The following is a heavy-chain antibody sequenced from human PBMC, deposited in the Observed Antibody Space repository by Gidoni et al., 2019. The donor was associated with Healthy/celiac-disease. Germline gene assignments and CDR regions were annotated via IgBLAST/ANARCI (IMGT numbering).Heavy chain of an antibody. CDR1: GFTFSRYA. V-gene: IGHV3-23*01. J-gene: IGHJ6*02. CDR2: SSGSGGST. D-gene: IGHD5-18*01. CDR3: AKEVQLWPPYYYYGMDV. Sequence: VQLLESGGGLVQPGGSLRLSCAASGFTFSRYAMSWVRQAPGKGLGWVSGSSGSGGSTYYEDSVKGRFTISRDNSKNTLYLQMNSLRAEDTAVYYCAKEVQLWPPYYYYGMDVWGQGTTVTVSS.